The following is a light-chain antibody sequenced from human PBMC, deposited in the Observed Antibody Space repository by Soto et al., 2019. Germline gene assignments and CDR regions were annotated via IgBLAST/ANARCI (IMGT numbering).Light chain of an antibody. CDR3: SSYTSGSTRV. V-gene: IGLV2-14*01. CDR2: EVT. J-gene: IGLJ3*02. CDR1: SSDVGGYNY. Sequence: QSALTQPASVSGSPGQSITISCTGTSSDVGGYNYVSWYQQHPGKVPKLIIYEVTNRPSGVSNRFSGSKSGNTASLTISGLQTEDEADYYCSSYTSGSTRVFGGGTKLTVL.